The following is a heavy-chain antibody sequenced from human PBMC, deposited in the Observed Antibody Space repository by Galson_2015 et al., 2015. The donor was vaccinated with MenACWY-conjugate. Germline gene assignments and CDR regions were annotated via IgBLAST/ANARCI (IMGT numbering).Heavy chain of an antibody. V-gene: IGHV3-30*01. CDR2: ISNNGNNE. J-gene: IGHJ4*02. D-gene: IGHD1-26*01. CDR3: AREVTLIRGAQGEAFDY. Sequence: SLRLSCAASRFMFSTYPMHWVRLAPGKGLEWLAVISNNGNNEFYADSVKGRFTISRDNSRQILFLQMNSLRVDDTALYYCAREVTLIRGAQGEAFDYWGQGTLVTVSS. CDR1: RFMFSTYP.